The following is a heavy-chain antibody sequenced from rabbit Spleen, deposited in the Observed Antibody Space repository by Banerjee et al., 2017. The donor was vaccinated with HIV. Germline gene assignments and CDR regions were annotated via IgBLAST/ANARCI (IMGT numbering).Heavy chain of an antibody. J-gene: IGHJ4*01. Sequence: QEQLVESGGGLVQPEGSLTLTCTASEFSFSSRYYMCWVRQAPGKGLEWSACIYGGGSGSTYYARWAKGRFTISKTSSTTVTLQMTSLTAADTATYFCARTGTNNDAYFNLWGPGTLVTVS. V-gene: IGHV1S45*01. CDR1: EFSFSSRYY. D-gene: IGHD6-1*01. CDR3: ARTGTNNDAYFNL. CDR2: IYGGGSGST.